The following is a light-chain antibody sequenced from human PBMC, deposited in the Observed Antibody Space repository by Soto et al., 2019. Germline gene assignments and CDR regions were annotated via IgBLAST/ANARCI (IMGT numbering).Light chain of an antibody. V-gene: IGKV3-11*01. J-gene: IGKJ5*01. CDR3: QQRSNWIT. CDR1: QSVSSY. CDR2: DAS. Sequence: EIVFTQSPATLSLSPGERATLSCIASQSVSSYLAWYQQKPGQAPRLLIYDASNRATGIPARFSGSGSGTDFTLTISSLEPEDFAVYYCQQRSNWITFGQGTRMEIK.